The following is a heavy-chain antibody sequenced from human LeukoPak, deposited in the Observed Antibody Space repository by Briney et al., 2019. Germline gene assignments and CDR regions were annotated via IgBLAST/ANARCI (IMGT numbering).Heavy chain of an antibody. D-gene: IGHD3-10*01. V-gene: IGHV4-61*02. CDR3: ARDSGKDYYGSGSPRYYYMDV. CDR1: GGSISSGSYY. J-gene: IGHJ6*03. CDR2: IYTSGST. Sequence: SQTLSLTCTVSGGSISSGSYYWSWIRQPAGKGLEWIGRIYTSGSTNYNPSLKSRVTISVDTSKNQFSLKLSSVTAADTAVYYCARDSGKDYYGSGSPRYYYMDVRGKGTTVTVSS.